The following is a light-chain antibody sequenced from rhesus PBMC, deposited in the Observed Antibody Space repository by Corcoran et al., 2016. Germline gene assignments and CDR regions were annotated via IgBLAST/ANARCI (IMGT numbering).Light chain of an antibody. CDR2: GAS. Sequence: QVILTQSPVTLSLSPGERATLSCRASQSVSSYLAWYQQKPGQAPRPLLHGASSRATGIPDRFSGSGSGTAFTLTISSLQPEDFATYYCLQYSSSPYSFGQGTKVEIK. J-gene: IGKJ2*01. CDR3: LQYSSSPYS. V-gene: IGKV3S11*01. CDR1: QSVSSY.